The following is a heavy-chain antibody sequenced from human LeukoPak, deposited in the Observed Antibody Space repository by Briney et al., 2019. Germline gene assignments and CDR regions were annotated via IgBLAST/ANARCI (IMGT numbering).Heavy chain of an antibody. Sequence: ASVKVSCKASGYTFNDYAMNWVRQAPGQGLEWMGWINTNTGNPTYAQGFTGRFVFSFDTSVTTAYLQISSLKAEDTAVYYCAREAQWLVDEVGFSWFDPWGQGTLVTVSS. CDR3: AREAQWLVDEVGFSWFDP. D-gene: IGHD6-19*01. CDR1: GYTFNDYA. V-gene: IGHV7-4-1*02. J-gene: IGHJ5*02. CDR2: INTNTGNP.